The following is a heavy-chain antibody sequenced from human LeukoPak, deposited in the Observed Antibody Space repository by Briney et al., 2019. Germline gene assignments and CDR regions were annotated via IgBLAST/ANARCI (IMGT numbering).Heavy chain of an antibody. CDR2: IKQDGSEK. CDR1: GFTFSSYW. Sequence: GGSLRLSCAASGFTFSSYWMSWVRQAPGKGLEWVANIKQDGSEKYYVDSVKGRFTISRDNAKNSLYLQMNSLRAEGTAVYYCASTGTGYYYGMDVWGQGTTVTVSS. CDR3: ASTGTGYYYGMDV. D-gene: IGHD1-1*01. V-gene: IGHV3-7*01. J-gene: IGHJ6*02.